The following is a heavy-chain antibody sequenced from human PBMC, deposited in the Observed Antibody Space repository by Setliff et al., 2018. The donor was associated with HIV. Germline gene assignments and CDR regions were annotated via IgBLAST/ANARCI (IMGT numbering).Heavy chain of an antibody. CDR3: ARDEDYDYVWGSYRYTGIGAFDI. CDR2: IYSGGST. CDR1: GFTVSSNY. J-gene: IGHJ3*02. D-gene: IGHD3-16*02. Sequence: PGGSLRLSCAASGFTVSSNYMNWVRQAPGKGLEWVSVIYSGGSTYCADSVKGRFTISRDNSKNTLYLQMNRLRAEDTAVYYCARDEDYDYVWGSYRYTGIGAFDIWGQGTMVTVS. V-gene: IGHV3-66*01.